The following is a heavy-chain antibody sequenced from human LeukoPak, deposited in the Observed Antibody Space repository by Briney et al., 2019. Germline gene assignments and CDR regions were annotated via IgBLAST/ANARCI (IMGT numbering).Heavy chain of an antibody. CDR3: ATATPTYSSSSELDY. D-gene: IGHD6-6*01. CDR1: GYTLTELS. Sequence: ASVKVSCKVSGYTLTELSMHWVRQAPGKGLEWMGGFDPEDGETIYAQKFQGRVTMTEDTSTDTAYMELSSLRSEDTAVYYCATATPTYSSSSELDYWGQGTLVTVSS. V-gene: IGHV1-24*01. J-gene: IGHJ4*02. CDR2: FDPEDGET.